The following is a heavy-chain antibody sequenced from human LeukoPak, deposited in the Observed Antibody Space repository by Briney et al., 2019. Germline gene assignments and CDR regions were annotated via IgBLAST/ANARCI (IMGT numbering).Heavy chain of an antibody. J-gene: IGHJ5*02. CDR3: ARHHSALNRYDP. CDR1: GGSISTAYYY. CDR2: IYHNGIT. Sequence: SGTLSLTCTVAGGSISTAYYYWDWIRQATGKGLEWIGNIYHNGITYYSLSLQSRVTMSVDTSKNHFSLRLTSLTAADTAVYYCARHHSALNRYDPWGRGTLVIVSS. D-gene: IGHD2-15*01. V-gene: IGHV4-39*01.